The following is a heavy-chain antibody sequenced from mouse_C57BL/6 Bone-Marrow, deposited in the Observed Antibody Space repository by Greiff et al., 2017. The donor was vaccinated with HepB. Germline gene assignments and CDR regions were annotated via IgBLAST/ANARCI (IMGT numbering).Heavy chain of an antibody. J-gene: IGHJ4*01. CDR1: GFSLSTFGMG. CDR2: IWWDDAK. Sequence: QVTLKVCGPGILQPSQTLSLTCSFSGFSLSTFGMGVGWIRQPSGKGLEWLAHIWWDDAKYYNPALKSRLTISKDTSKNQVFLKIAHVDTADTATYYCALTYYYDSNYAMDYWGQGTSVTVSS. V-gene: IGHV8-8*01. D-gene: IGHD1-1*01. CDR3: ALTYYYDSNYAMDY.